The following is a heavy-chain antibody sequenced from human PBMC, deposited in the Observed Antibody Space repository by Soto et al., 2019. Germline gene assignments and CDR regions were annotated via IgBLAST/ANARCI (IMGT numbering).Heavy chain of an antibody. Sequence: QVQLVESGGGVVQPRRSLRLSCAASGFTSSNYAMHWVRQAPGKGLEWVAVISYDGSNKYYADSVKGRFTISRDNSKNRVYLQMNSLRAEDAAVDYCGRERSHSSSPYFDYWGQGTLVTVSS. CDR3: GRERSHSSSPYFDY. CDR2: ISYDGSNK. D-gene: IGHD6-6*01. J-gene: IGHJ4*02. CDR1: GFTSSNYA. V-gene: IGHV3-30-3*01.